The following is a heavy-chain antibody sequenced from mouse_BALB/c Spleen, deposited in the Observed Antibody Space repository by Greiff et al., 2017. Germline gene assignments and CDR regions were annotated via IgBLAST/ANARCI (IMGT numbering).Heavy chain of an antibody. D-gene: IGHD1-1*01. CDR3: ARGSSYSYFDY. J-gene: IGHJ2*01. CDR2: ISSGGST. CDR1: GFTFSSYA. Sequence: EVKLVESGGDLVKPGGSLKLSCAASGFTFSSYAMSWVRQTPEKRLEWVASISSGGSTYYPDSVKGRFTISRDNARNILYLQMSSLRSEDTAMYYCARGSSYSYFDYWGQGTTLTVSS. V-gene: IGHV5-6-5*01.